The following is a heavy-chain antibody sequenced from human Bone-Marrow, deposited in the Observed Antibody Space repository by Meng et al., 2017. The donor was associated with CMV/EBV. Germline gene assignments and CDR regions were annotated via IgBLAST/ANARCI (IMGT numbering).Heavy chain of an antibody. CDR3: SAALLGDDSGLDY. CDR1: GFTFSYYA. J-gene: IGHJ4*01. V-gene: IGHV3-30*04. D-gene: IGHD3-10*01. CDR2: ISYNGGDK. Sequence: GESLKISCAASGFTFSYYALHWVRQAPGKGLEWVALISYNGGDKDYATSVKGRFTISRDNSKNTLYLQMNGLRAEDTAIYYCSAALLGDDSGLDYWGPGTLVTVSS.